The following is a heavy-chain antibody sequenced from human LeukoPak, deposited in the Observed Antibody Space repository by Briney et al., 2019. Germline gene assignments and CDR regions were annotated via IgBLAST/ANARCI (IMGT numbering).Heavy chain of an antibody. J-gene: IGHJ3*01. V-gene: IGHV3-73*01. CDR3: TRTPPYSGNYRQNGDGSDV. Sequence: GGSLRLSCAASGFTFSGSAMHWVRQASGKGLEWVGRIRIKANSYATVYSASVKGRFTISRDDSKNTAYLQMNSLKTEDTAVYYWTRTPPYSGNYRQNGDGSDVWGHGTMVTVSS. CDR2: IRIKANSYAT. CDR1: GFTFSGSA. D-gene: IGHD1-26*01.